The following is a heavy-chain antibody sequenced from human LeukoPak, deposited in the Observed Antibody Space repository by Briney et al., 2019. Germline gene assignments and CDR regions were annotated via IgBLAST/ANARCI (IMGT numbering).Heavy chain of an antibody. CDR2: ISSSSSYI. V-gene: IGHV3-21*01. J-gene: IGHJ4*02. CDR3: ARWGECSSALDY. D-gene: IGHD6-6*01. Sequence: GGSLRLSCAASGFTFSSYSMIWVRQAPGQGLEWVSSISSSSSYIYYADSVKGRFTISRDNAKNSLYLQMNSLRAEDTAVYYCARWGECSSALDYWGQGTLVTVSS. CDR1: GFTFSSYS.